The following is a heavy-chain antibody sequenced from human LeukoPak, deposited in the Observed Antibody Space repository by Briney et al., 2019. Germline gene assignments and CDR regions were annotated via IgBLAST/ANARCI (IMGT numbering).Heavy chain of an antibody. Sequence: ASVKVSCTASGYIFTAYYIHWVRQAPGQGLEWVGRTHPSSGGTEYAQNFQGRVTVTRDTSITTAYMELNRLTSDDTAVYYCARNYGDLDYWGQGTLVTVSS. J-gene: IGHJ4*02. CDR2: THPSSGGT. CDR3: ARNYGDLDY. V-gene: IGHV1-2*06. D-gene: IGHD4-17*01. CDR1: GYIFTAYY.